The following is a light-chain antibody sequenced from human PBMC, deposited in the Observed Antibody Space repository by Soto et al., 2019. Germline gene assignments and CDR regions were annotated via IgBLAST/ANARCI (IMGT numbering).Light chain of an antibody. CDR1: TSDVGGYNF. J-gene: IGLJ3*02. CDR3: ISYTSRRTWV. Sequence: QSALTQPASVSGSPGQSITISCTGTTSDVGGYNFVSWYQQHPGKAPKLMIYKVNNRPSGVSNRFSGSKSGSTASLTIAGLQAEDEADYYSISYTSRRTWVFGGGTKLTVL. CDR2: KVN. V-gene: IGLV2-14*01.